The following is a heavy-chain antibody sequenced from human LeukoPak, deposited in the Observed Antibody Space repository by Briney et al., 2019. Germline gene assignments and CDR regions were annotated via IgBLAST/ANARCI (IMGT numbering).Heavy chain of an antibody. CDR3: VGGSRRGGHFDY. D-gene: IGHD2-15*01. CDR1: GGSISSGGYY. Sequence: PSETLSLTCTVSGGSISSGGYYWSWIRQHPGKGLEWIGYIYYSGSTYYNPSLKSRVTISVDTSKNQFSLKLSSVTAADTAVYYCVGGSRRGGHFDYWGQGTLVTVSS. J-gene: IGHJ4*02. V-gene: IGHV4-31*03. CDR2: IYYSGST.